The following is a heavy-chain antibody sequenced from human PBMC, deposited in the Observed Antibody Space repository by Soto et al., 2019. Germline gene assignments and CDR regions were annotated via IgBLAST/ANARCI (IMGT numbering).Heavy chain of an antibody. D-gene: IGHD1-1*01. CDR2: IYPQDSDT. CDR1: GYSFPTSW. V-gene: IGHV5-51*01. CDR3: ARQRAWNDAFDF. Sequence: GESLKISCNGSGYSFPTSWIGWVRQMPGRGLEWMGVIYPQDSDTRYSPSFEGQVTFSADTSLSTAYLQWNSLKASDTATYYCARQRAWNDAFDFWGQGTLVTVSS. J-gene: IGHJ4*02.